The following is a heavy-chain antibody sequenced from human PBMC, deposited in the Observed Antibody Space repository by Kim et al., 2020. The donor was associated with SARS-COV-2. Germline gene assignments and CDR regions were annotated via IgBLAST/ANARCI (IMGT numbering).Heavy chain of an antibody. CDR3: ARVALGVGVGQQLV. V-gene: IGHV7-4-1*02. CDR1: GYTFTSYA. D-gene: IGHD6-13*01. J-gene: IGHJ4*02. Sequence: ASVKVSCKASGYTFTSYAMNWVRQAPGQGLEWMGWINTNTANPTYAQGFTGRFVFSLDTSVSTEYLQISSLKAEDTAMYYCARVALGVGVGQQLVWGQGTLVTVSS. CDR2: INTNTANP.